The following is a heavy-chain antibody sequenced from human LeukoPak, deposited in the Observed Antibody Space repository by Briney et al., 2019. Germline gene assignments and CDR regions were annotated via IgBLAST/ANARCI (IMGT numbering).Heavy chain of an antibody. D-gene: IGHD6-6*01. CDR3: ARDRRYSSSSEEYYFDY. J-gene: IGHJ4*02. V-gene: IGHV1-18*01. Sequence: GASVKVSCKASGYTFTSYGISWVRQAPGQGLEWMGWISAYNGNTNYAQKLQGRVTMTTDTSTSTAYMELRSLRSDDTAVYYCARDRRYSSSSEEYYFDYWGQGTLVTVSS. CDR2: ISAYNGNT. CDR1: GYTFTSYG.